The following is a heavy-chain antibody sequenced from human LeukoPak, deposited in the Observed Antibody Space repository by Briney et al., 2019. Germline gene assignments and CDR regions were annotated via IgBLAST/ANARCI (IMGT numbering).Heavy chain of an antibody. J-gene: IGHJ4*02. Sequence: GGSLRLSRAASGFTFSSYSMNWVRQAPGKGLEWVSSISSSSSYIYYADSVKGRFTISRDNAKNSLYLQMNSLRAEDTAVYYCARDGSSGWSGGFDYWGQGTLVTVSS. CDR3: ARDGSSGWSGGFDY. CDR2: ISSSSSYI. D-gene: IGHD6-19*01. CDR1: GFTFSSYS. V-gene: IGHV3-21*01.